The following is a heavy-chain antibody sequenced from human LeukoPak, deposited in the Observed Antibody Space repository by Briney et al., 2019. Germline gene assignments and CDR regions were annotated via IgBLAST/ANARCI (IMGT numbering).Heavy chain of an antibody. Sequence: GESLKISCKISGYRLTNNWIGWVRQVPGKGLEWMGLIFPGYSDAKYSPSFQGQVTLSVDTSISTAYLQLGGLRASDTAIYYCVRFALSSSLDHWGQGTLVTVSS. V-gene: IGHV5-51*01. D-gene: IGHD6-13*01. CDR1: GYRLTNNW. J-gene: IGHJ5*02. CDR2: IFPGYSDA. CDR3: VRFALSSSLDH.